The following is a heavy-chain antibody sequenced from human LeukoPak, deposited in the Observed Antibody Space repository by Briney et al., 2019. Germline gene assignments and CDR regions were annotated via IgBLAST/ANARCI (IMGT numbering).Heavy chain of an antibody. J-gene: IGHJ4*02. CDR1: GGSISSYY. Sequence: SETLSLTCTVSGGSISSYYWSWIRQPPGKGLEWIGYIYYSGSTNYNPSLKSRVTISVDMSKNQFSLKLSSVTAADTAVYYCARSGYDWFFDYWGQGTLVTVSS. CDR3: ARSGYDWFFDY. D-gene: IGHD5-12*01. V-gene: IGHV4-59*01. CDR2: IYYSGST.